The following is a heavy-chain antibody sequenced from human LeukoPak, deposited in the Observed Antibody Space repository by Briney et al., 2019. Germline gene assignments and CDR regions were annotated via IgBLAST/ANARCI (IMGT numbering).Heavy chain of an antibody. J-gene: IGHJ4*02. Sequence: GGSLRLSCAASGFTFSGYNMNWARQAPGKGLEWVSYISSTGSTKYYADSVKGRFTISRDNAKNSLYLQMNSLRAEDTAVYYCARDDCNGGSCYPDYWGQGTLLTVSS. CDR2: ISSTGSTK. CDR3: ARDDCNGGSCYPDY. CDR1: GFTFSGYN. V-gene: IGHV3-48*03. D-gene: IGHD2-15*01.